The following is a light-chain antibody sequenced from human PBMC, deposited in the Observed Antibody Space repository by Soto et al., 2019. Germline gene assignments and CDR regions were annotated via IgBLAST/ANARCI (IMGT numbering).Light chain of an antibody. CDR3: QQLYSFPLT. Sequence: DIQLTQSPSFLSASIGDRVTITCRASQDFSNFLAWYQQKPGRAPKLLMYDASTLQSGVPSRFSGSGSGTEFTLTISSLQPEDFATYYCQQLYSFPLTFGGGTKVGIK. CDR1: QDFSNF. CDR2: DAS. J-gene: IGKJ4*01. V-gene: IGKV1-9*01.